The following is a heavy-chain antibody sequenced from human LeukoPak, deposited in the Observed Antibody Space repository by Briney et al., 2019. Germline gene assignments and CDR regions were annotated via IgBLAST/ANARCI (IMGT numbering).Heavy chain of an antibody. J-gene: IGHJ4*02. CDR2: ISPSGGST. CDR1: GYTFTSNY. V-gene: IGHV1-46*01. Sequence: ASVKVSCKAFGYTFTSNYMHWVRQAPGQGPEWMGVISPSGGSTTYAQKFQGRVTMTTDTSTTTAYMELRSLRSDDTAVYYCATWGVYYASGTYGYWGQGTLVTVSS. D-gene: IGHD3-10*01. CDR3: ATWGVYYASGTYGY.